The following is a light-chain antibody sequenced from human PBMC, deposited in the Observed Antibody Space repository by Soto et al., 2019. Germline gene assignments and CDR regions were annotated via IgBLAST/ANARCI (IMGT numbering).Light chain of an antibody. Sequence: QSALTQPASVSGSPGQSITVSCTGTSXDIGGYIFVSWYQQHPGKAPKLMIYDINNRPSGVSKRFSGSKSGNTASLTISGLQAEDEADYYCVSYTARSSYVFGTGTKVTVL. J-gene: IGLJ1*01. CDR2: DIN. CDR1: SXDIGGYIF. V-gene: IGLV2-14*01. CDR3: VSYTARSSYV.